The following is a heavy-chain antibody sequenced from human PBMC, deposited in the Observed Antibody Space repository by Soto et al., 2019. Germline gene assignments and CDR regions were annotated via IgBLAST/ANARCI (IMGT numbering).Heavy chain of an antibody. CDR1: VFTFSSYA. D-gene: IGHD5-12*01. V-gene: IGHV3-23*01. J-gene: IGHJ4*02. CDR3: AKHSGYDPIFDY. CDR2: ISGSGGST. Sequence: PGGSLRLSCAASVFTFSSYAMSWVRQAPGKGLEWVSAISGSGGSTYYADSVKGRFTISRDNSKNTLYLQMNSLRAEDTAVYYCAKHSGYDPIFDYWGQGTLVTVSS.